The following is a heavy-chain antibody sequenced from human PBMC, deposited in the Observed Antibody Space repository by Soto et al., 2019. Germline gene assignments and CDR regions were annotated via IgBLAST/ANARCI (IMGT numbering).Heavy chain of an antibody. CDR1: GNTFTNFG. CDR2: ISPYTVDP. D-gene: IGHD2-2*01. Sequence: QGQLVQSGVEVKKPGASVKVSCSASGNTFTNFGVTWVRQAPGQGVEWMGWISPYTVDPGYAQKFQGRVTMTIDTSTSTAYLDLRSLTSDDTAVYYCARVIPGAEAWFHPWGQGTLVTVSS. CDR3: ARVIPGAEAWFHP. V-gene: IGHV1-18*01. J-gene: IGHJ5*02.